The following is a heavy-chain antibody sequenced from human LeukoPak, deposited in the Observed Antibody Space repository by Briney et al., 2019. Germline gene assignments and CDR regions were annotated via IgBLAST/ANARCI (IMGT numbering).Heavy chain of an antibody. CDR1: GGSISSSSYY. V-gene: IGHV4-39*01. CDR2: IYYSGST. D-gene: IGHD3-3*01. CDR3: ARLEEGYDFWSGYYIPNWFDP. J-gene: IGHJ5*02. Sequence: SETLSLTCTVSGGSISSSSYYWGWIRQPPGKGLEWIGSIYYSGSTYYNPSLKSRVTISVDTSKNQFSLELSSVTAADTAVYYCARLEEGYDFWSGYYIPNWFDPWGQGTLVTVSS.